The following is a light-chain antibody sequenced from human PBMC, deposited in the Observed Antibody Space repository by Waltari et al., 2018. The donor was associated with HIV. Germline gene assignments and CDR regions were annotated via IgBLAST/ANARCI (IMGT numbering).Light chain of an antibody. CDR3: QHFNGDFT. Sequence: DIQMTQSPSTLSASVGDRVTITCRASQSIGTWLAWYQQKPGKAPKLLIYKASNLETAVPSRFSGSRSATEFTLTISSLQPDDFATYYCQHFNGDFTFGPGTKVDIK. CDR2: KAS. CDR1: QSIGTW. J-gene: IGKJ3*01. V-gene: IGKV1-5*03.